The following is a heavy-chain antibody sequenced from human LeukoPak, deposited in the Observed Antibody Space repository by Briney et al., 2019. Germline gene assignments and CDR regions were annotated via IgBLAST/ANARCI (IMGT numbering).Heavy chain of an antibody. Sequence: SETLSLTCTVSVGSISSSSYYWGWIRQPPGKGLEWIGSIYYSGSTYYNPSLKSRVTISVDTSKNQFSLKLSSVTAADTAVYYCARDYYDSSGRDYWGQGTLVTVSS. J-gene: IGHJ4*02. V-gene: IGHV4-39*01. D-gene: IGHD3-22*01. CDR2: IYYSGST. CDR3: ARDYYDSSGRDY. CDR1: VGSISSSSYY.